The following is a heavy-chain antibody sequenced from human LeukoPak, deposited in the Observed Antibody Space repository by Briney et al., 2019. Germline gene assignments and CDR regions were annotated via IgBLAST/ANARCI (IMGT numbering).Heavy chain of an antibody. CDR3: IRPGYSSSGSYYYYYMDV. D-gene: IGHD6-13*01. Sequence: SETLSLTCTVSGGSISSSSYYWGWIRQPPGKGLEWIGSIYYSGSTYYNPSLKSRVTISVDTSKNQFSLKLSSVTAADTAVYYCIRPGYSSSGSYYYYYMDVWGKGTTVTVSS. J-gene: IGHJ6*03. CDR1: GGSISSSSYY. V-gene: IGHV4-39*07. CDR2: IYYSGST.